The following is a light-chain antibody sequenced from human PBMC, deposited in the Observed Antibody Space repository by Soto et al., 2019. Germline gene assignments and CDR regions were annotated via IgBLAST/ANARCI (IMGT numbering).Light chain of an antibody. V-gene: IGLV2-11*01. J-gene: IGLJ2*01. CDR2: GVS. CDR1: NSDVGGYNY. CDR3: AAWDNTLGVV. Sequence: QSALTQPRSVSGSPGQSVTISCTGTNSDVGGYNYVSWYQQYPGKAPKLMISGVSERPSGVPDRFSGSKSGNTASLTISGLQAEDEADYYCAAWDNTLGVVFGGGTKLTVL.